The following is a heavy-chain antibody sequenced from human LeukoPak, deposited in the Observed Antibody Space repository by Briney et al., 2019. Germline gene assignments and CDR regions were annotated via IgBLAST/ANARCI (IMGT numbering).Heavy chain of an antibody. CDR2: ISGSGGST. CDR1: GFTFSSYA. V-gene: IGHV3-23*01. CDR3: AKDSGDLGEPVLAVSHDY. Sequence: PGGSLRLSCAASGFTFSSYAMSWVRQAPGKGLEWVSAISGSGGSTYYADSVKGRFTISRDNSKNTLYLQMNSLRAEDTAVYYCAKDSGDLGEPVLAVSHDYWGQGTLVTVSS. D-gene: IGHD3-10*01. J-gene: IGHJ4*02.